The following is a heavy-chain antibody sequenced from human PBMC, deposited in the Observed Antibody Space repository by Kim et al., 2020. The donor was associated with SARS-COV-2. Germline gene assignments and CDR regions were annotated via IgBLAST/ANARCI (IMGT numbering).Heavy chain of an antibody. V-gene: IGHV3-48*02. CDR2: ISSSSSTI. Sequence: GGSLRLSCAASGFTFSSYSMNWVRQAPGKGLEWVSYISSSSSTIYYADSVKGRFTISRDNAKNSLYLQMNSLRDEDTAVYYCASLAAAGDYYYYYYGMDVWGQGTTVTVSS. CDR1: GFTFSSYS. J-gene: IGHJ6*02. D-gene: IGHD6-13*01. CDR3: ASLAAAGDYYYYYYGMDV.